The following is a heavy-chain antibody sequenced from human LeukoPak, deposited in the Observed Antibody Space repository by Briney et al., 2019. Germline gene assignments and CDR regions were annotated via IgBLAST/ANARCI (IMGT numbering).Heavy chain of an antibody. J-gene: IGHJ4*02. CDR1: GGSISSYY. V-gene: IGHV4-59*01. Sequence: SETLSLTCTVSGGSISSYYWSWIRQPPGKGLEWIGYIYYSGSTNYNPSLKSRVTISADTSKTQFSLKLSSVTAADTAVYYCASHYDILTGYAYWGQGTLVTVSS. D-gene: IGHD3-9*01. CDR3: ASHYDILTGYAY. CDR2: IYYSGST.